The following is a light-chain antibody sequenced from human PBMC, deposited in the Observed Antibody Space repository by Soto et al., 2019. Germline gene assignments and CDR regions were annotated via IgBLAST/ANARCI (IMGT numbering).Light chain of an antibody. CDR2: AAS. Sequence: AIQMTRSPSSLSASVGDRVTITCRASQGIRNDLGWYQQKPGKDPKLLIYAASSLQSGVPSRFSGSGSGTDFTLTISSLQPEDFATYYCLQDYNYPWTFGQGTKVDIK. V-gene: IGKV1-6*01. J-gene: IGKJ1*01. CDR3: LQDYNYPWT. CDR1: QGIRND.